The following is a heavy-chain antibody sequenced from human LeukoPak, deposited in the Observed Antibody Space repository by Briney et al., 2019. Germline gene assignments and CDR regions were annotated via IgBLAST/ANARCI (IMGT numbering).Heavy chain of an antibody. Sequence: SQTLSLTCTVSGGSISSGGYYWSWIRQHPGKGLEWIGYIYYSGSTYYNPSLKSRFTISVDTSKNQLSLKLSSVTAADTAVYYCARDTGGGGSLYYFDYWGQGALVTVSS. J-gene: IGHJ4*02. CDR1: GGSISSGGYY. V-gene: IGHV4-31*03. CDR3: ARDTGGGGSLYYFDY. CDR2: IYYSGST. D-gene: IGHD3-16*01.